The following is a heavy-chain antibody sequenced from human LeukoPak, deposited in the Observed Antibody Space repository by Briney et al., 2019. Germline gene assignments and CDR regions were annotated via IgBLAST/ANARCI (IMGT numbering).Heavy chain of an antibody. CDR3: ARVRYSSGWYYFGY. CDR2: IYYSGST. J-gene: IGHJ4*02. V-gene: IGHV4-59*12. CDR1: GGSISSYY. Sequence: SETLSLTCTVSGGSISSYYWSWIRQPPGKGLEWIGYIYYSGSTNYNPSLKSRATISVDTSKNQFSLKLSSVTAADTAVYYCARVRYSSGWYYFGYWGQGTLVTVSS. D-gene: IGHD6-19*01.